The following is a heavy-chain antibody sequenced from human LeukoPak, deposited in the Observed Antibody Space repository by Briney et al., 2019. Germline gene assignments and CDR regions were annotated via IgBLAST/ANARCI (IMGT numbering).Heavy chain of an antibody. CDR1: GGTFSSYA. CDR3: AKVAVAHGAPDY. J-gene: IGHJ4*02. V-gene: IGHV1-69*05. D-gene: IGHD6-19*01. Sequence: SVKVSCKASGGTFSSYAISWVRQAPGQGLEWMGRIIPIFGTANYAQKFQGRVTITTDESTSTAYIELSSLRSEDTAVYYCAKVAVAHGAPDYWGPGTLDTVSS. CDR2: IIPIFGTA.